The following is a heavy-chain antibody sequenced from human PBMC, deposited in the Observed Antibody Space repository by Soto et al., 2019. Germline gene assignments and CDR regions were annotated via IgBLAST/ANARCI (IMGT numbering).Heavy chain of an antibody. CDR1: SASLGDHY. Sequence: SETLSLTCAVFSASLGDHYWAWIRQSPDKGLEWIGEVHPSGSTYYNPSLKSRVTISVDTSKNQFSLKLSSVTAADTAVYYCARDLLERRLTSLGYYYGMDVWGQGTTVTVSS. J-gene: IGHJ6*02. V-gene: IGHV4-34*09. CDR3: ARDLLERRLTSLGYYYGMDV. D-gene: IGHD3-16*01. CDR2: VHPSGST.